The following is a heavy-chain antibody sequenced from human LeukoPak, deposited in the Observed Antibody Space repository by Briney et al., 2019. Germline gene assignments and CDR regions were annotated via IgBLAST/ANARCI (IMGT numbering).Heavy chain of an antibody. J-gene: IGHJ4*02. D-gene: IGHD6-19*01. CDR2: IYYSGST. V-gene: IGHV4-39*01. CDR3: ASTFSSGWYYAPREFDY. CDR1: GGSISSSSYY. Sequence: PSETLSLTCTVSGGSISSSSYYWGWIRQPPGKGLEWIGRIYYSGSTYYNPSLKSRVTISVATSKNQFFLKLSSVTAADTAVYYCASTFSSGWYYAPREFDYWGQGTLVTVSS.